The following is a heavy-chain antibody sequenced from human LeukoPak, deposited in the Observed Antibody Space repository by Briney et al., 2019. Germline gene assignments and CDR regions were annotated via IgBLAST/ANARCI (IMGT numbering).Heavy chain of an antibody. Sequence: GGSLRLSCAASGFTFSSYIMNWVRQAPGKGRGWGSSISSSSSYIYYADSVKGRFTISRENSKNSLYLEMNSLRAEDTAVYYCARDLGGSYSSDYGGQGTLVTVSS. V-gene: IGHV3-21*01. CDR2: ISSSSSYI. CDR1: GFTFSSYI. D-gene: IGHD1-26*01. CDR3: ARDLGGSYSSDY. J-gene: IGHJ4*02.